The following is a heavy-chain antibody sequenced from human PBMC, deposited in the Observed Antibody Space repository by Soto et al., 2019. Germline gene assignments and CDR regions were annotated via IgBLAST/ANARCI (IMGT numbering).Heavy chain of an antibody. D-gene: IGHD3-10*01. CDR3: AREQEAGGPIDY. CDR2: ISYDGSNK. Sequence: QVQLVESGGGVVQPGRSLRLSCAASGFTFSSYAIHWVRQAPGKGLEWVAGISYDGSNKYYADSVKGRFTISRDNSKNTLYLQMNSLRAEDTAVYYCAREQEAGGPIDYWGQGALVTVSS. J-gene: IGHJ4*02. CDR1: GFTFSSYA. V-gene: IGHV3-30-3*01.